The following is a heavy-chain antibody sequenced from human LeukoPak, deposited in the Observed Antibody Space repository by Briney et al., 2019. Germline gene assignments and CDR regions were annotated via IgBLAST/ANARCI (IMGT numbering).Heavy chain of an antibody. CDR3: ARASNSGYDLGAFDI. Sequence: GASVKVSCKASGYTFTGYYMHWVRQAPGQGLEWMGWINPNSGGTNYAQKFQGRVTMTRDTSISTAYMELSRLRSDDTAVYYCARASNSGYDLGAFDIWGQGTMVTVSS. D-gene: IGHD5-12*01. J-gene: IGHJ3*02. CDR1: GYTFTGYY. CDR2: INPNSGGT. V-gene: IGHV1-2*02.